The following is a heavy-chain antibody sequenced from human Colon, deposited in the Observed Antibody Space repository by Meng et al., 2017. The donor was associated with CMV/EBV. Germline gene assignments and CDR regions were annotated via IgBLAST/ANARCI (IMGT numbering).Heavy chain of an antibody. J-gene: IGHJ5*02. CDR2: ISSGGNT. Sequence: LTCAASGFIVSNNNMSWVRQAPGKGLEYVSVISSGGNTEYVDSVRGRFTISRDNSKSTLYLHMNSLRVEDTAVYYCVREGYYGAWGQGTLVTVSS. CDR1: GFIVSNNN. V-gene: IGHV3-66*02. D-gene: IGHD3-10*01. CDR3: VREGYYGA.